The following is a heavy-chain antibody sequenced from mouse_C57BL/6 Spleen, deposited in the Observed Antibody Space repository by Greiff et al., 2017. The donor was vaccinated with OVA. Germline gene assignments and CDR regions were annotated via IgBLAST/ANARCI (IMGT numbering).Heavy chain of an antibody. J-gene: IGHJ1*03. CDR2: IYPGSGST. V-gene: IGHV1-55*01. Sequence: QVQLQQPGAELVKPGASVKMSCKASGYTFTSYWITWVKQRPGQGLEWIGDIYPGSGSTNYNEKFKSKATLTVDTSSSTAYMQFSGLTSEASAVYYCARASYYYGSSYWYFDVWGTGTTVTVSS. CDR1: GYTFTSYW. CDR3: ARASYYYGSSYWYFDV. D-gene: IGHD1-1*01.